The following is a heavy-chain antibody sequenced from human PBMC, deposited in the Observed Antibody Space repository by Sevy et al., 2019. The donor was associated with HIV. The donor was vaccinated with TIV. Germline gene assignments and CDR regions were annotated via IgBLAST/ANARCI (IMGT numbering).Heavy chain of an antibody. CDR3: AAGTGSSDFDY. CDR1: GFTFRAAW. D-gene: IGHD1-26*01. CDR2: IKSKTDAATR. J-gene: IGHJ4*02. Sequence: GGSLRLSCAASGFTFRAAWMSWVRQAPGKGLEWVGRIKSKTDAATRDFAAPVRGRFSISRDDPANTVYLVMNNLKPEDTGVYYCAAGTGSSDFDYWGQGTLVTVSS. V-gene: IGHV3-15*01.